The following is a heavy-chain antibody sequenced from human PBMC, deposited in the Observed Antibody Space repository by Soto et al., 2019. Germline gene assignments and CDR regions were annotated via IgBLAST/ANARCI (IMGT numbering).Heavy chain of an antibody. Sequence: QVQLVESGGGLVKPGGSLRLSCVASGFTFDNYYMSWIRQAPGKGLEWVSYISSNDGTTYYADSLKGRFTISRDNAKNSLYLQLNSLRAEDTAVYYCAREINYSRYPPVIDYWGQGTLVTVSS. CDR2: ISSNDGTT. J-gene: IGHJ4*02. V-gene: IGHV3-11*01. D-gene: IGHD1-7*01. CDR3: AREINYSRYPPVIDY. CDR1: GFTFDNYY.